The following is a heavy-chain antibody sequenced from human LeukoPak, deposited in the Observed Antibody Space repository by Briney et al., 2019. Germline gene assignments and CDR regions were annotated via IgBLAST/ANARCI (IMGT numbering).Heavy chain of an antibody. CDR1: GGSINNYY. D-gene: IGHD2-15*01. J-gene: IGHJ4*02. Sequence: SETLSLTCTVSGGSINNYYWSWIRQPAGKGLEWIGRIYTSGSTNYNPSLKSRVTMSVDTSKKQFSLKLSSVTAADTAVYYCTRDGGFLYYLDYWGQGALVTVSS. V-gene: IGHV4-4*07. CDR2: IYTSGST. CDR3: TRDGGFLYYLDY.